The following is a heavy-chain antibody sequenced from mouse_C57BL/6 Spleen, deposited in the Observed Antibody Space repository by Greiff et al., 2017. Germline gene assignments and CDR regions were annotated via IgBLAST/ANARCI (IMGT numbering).Heavy chain of an antibody. CDR3: ARGATGTFDY. D-gene: IGHD4-1*02. J-gene: IGHJ2*01. CDR1: GYTFTDYY. CDR2: INPNNGGT. V-gene: IGHV1-26*01. Sequence: EVQLQQSGPELVKPGASVKISCKASGYTFTDYYMNWVKQSHGKSLEWIGDINPNNGGTSYNQKFKGKATLTVDKSSSTAYMELRSLTSEDSAVYYCARGATGTFDYWGQGTTLTVSS.